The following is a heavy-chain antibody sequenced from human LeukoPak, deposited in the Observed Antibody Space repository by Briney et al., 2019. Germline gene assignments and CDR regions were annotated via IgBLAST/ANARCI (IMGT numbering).Heavy chain of an antibody. D-gene: IGHD3-10*01. CDR3: ARERGSGWTYYYGMDV. V-gene: IGHV3-33*01. J-gene: IGHJ6*02. CDR1: GFTFSSYG. CDR2: IWYDGSNK. Sequence: GRSLRLSCAASGFTFSSYGMHWVRQAPGKGLEWVAVIWYDGSNKYYADSVKGRFTISRDNSKNTLYLQMNSLRAEDTAVYYCARERGSGWTYYYGMDVWGQGTTVTVSS.